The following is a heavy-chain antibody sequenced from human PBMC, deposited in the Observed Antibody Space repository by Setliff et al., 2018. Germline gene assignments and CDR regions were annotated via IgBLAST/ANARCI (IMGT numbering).Heavy chain of an antibody. CDR1: GYTFTSYD. CDR2: MNPNSGST. V-gene: IGHV1-8*03. D-gene: IGHD2-2*01. CDR3: ARDYPQLGYCSSTSCRLAGAFDI. Sequence: ASVKVSCKASGYTFTSYDINWVRQATGQGLEWMGWMNPNSGSTGYAQKFQGRVTITADESTSTAYMELSSLRSEDTAVYYCARDYPQLGYCSSTSCRLAGAFDIWGQGTMVTVSS. J-gene: IGHJ3*02.